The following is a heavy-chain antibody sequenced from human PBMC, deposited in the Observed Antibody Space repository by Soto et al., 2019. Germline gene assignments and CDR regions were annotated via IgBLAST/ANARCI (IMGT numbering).Heavy chain of an antibody. Sequence: QVQLQESGPGLVKPSETLSLTCTASGGSISSYYWSWIRQPPGKGLEWIGYIYYSGGTNYNPSLTRRVTISVDTSKNQFSLKLSSVTAADTAVYSCASRDGGTLDYWGQGTLVTVSS. D-gene: IGHD2-15*01. CDR3: ASRDGGTLDY. V-gene: IGHV4-59*08. CDR1: GGSISSYY. CDR2: IYYSGGT. J-gene: IGHJ4*02.